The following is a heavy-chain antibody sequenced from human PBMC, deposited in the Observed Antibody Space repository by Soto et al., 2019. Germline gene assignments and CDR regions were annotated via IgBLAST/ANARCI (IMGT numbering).Heavy chain of an antibody. Sequence: GESLKISCKGSGYSFTSYWIGWVRQMPGKGLEWMGIIYPGDSDTRYSPSFQGQVTISADKSISTAYLQWSSLKASDTAMYYCARLVSCSGGSCYWNFDYWGQGTLVTVSS. CDR3: ARLVSCSGGSCYWNFDY. D-gene: IGHD2-15*01. J-gene: IGHJ4*02. V-gene: IGHV5-51*01. CDR2: IYPGDSDT. CDR1: GYSFTSYW.